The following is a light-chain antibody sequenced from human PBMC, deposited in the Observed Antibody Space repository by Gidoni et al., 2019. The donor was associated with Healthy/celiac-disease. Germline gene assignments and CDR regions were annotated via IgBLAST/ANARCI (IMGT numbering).Light chain of an antibody. CDR2: AAS. Sequence: DIQLTQSPSSLSASVGDRVTITCRASQSISSYLNWYQQKPGKAPKLLIYAASSLQIGFPSRFSGSVSGTDFTLTISSLQPEDFATYYCQQSYSTPRTFGQGTKVEIK. V-gene: IGKV1-39*01. J-gene: IGKJ1*01. CDR3: QQSYSTPRT. CDR1: QSISSY.